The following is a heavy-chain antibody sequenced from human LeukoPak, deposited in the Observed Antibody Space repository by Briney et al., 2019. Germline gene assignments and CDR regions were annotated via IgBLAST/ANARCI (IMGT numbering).Heavy chain of an antibody. CDR2: VYTSGST. D-gene: IGHD1-7*01. CDR1: GGSISGYY. Sequence: PSETLSLTCTVSGGSISGYYWSWIRQPAGKGLEWIGRVYTSGSTHYNPSLKSRVTMALDTSNNQFSLKLSSVTAADTAVYYCARLITGTTTAFDIWGQGTMVTVSS. CDR3: ARLITGTTTAFDI. J-gene: IGHJ3*02. V-gene: IGHV4-4*07.